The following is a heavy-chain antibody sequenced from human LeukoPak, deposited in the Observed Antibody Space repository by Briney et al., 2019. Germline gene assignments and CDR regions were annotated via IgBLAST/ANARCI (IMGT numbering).Heavy chain of an antibody. CDR3: ASNYGG. CDR1: GFDFSNYW. CDR2: IKQDGSEK. J-gene: IGHJ4*02. D-gene: IGHD4-11*01. Sequence: GGSLRLSCAASGFDFSNYWVYWVRQAPGKGLEWVANIKQDGSEKYYVDSVRGRFTISRDNAKNSLSPQMNSLRAEDTAVYYCASNYGGWGQGTLVTVSS. V-gene: IGHV3-7*03.